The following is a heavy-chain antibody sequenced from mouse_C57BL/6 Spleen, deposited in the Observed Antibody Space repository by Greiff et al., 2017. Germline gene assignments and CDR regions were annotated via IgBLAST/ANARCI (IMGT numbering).Heavy chain of an antibody. CDR3: ARNRYYDYDGWYFDV. Sequence: VKLVESGPGLVAPSQSLSITCTVSGFSLTSYAISWVRQPPGKGLEWLGVIWTGGGTNYNSALKSRLSISKDNSKSQVFLKMNSLQTDDTARYYCARNRYYDYDGWYFDVWGTGTTVTVSS. CDR2: IWTGGGT. CDR1: GFSLTSYA. V-gene: IGHV2-9-1*01. D-gene: IGHD2-4*01. J-gene: IGHJ1*03.